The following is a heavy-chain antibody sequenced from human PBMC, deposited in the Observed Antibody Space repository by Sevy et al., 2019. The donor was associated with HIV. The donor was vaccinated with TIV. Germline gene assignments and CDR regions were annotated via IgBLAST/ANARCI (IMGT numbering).Heavy chain of an antibody. V-gene: IGHV1-69*13. CDR3: ARDKVSIAVAGTRIGDEYFQH. CDR2: IIPIFGTA. CDR1: GGTFSSYA. Sequence: ASVKVSCKASGGTFSSYAISWVRQAPGQGLEWMGGIIPIFGTANYAQKFQGRVTITADESTSTAYMELSSLRSEDTAVYYCARDKVSIAVAGTRIGDEYFQHWGQGTLVTVSS. D-gene: IGHD6-19*01. J-gene: IGHJ1*01.